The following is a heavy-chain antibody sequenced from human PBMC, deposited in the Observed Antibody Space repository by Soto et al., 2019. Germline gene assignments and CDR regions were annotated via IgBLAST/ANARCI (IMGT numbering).Heavy chain of an antibody. CDR2: ISYDGSNK. CDR3: AKDGGAYSGNIAY. J-gene: IGHJ4*02. CDR1: GFTFSSYG. Sequence: QVQLVESGGGVVQPGRSLRLSCAASGFTFSSYGMHWVRQAPGKGLEWVAVISYDGSNKYYAGSVKGRFTISRDNSKNTLYLQMNSLRAEDTAGYYCAKDGGAYSGNIAYWGQGTLVTVSS. D-gene: IGHD5-12*01. V-gene: IGHV3-30*18.